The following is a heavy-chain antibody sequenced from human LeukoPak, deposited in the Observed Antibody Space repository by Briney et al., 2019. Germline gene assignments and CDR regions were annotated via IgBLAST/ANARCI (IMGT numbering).Heavy chain of an antibody. Sequence: SGGSLRLSCAASGFTFSSYAMSWVRQAPGKGLEWVSTVSGSGSSTYYADSAKGRFTTSRDNSKNTVYLQMNSLRAEDTAVYYCAGNKDWGQGTLVTVSS. CDR3: AGNKD. CDR2: VSGSGSST. D-gene: IGHD1-14*01. J-gene: IGHJ4*02. V-gene: IGHV3-23*01. CDR1: GFTFSSYA.